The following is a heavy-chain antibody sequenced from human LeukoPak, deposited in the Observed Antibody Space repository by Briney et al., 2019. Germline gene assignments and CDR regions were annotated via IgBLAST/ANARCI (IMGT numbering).Heavy chain of an antibody. J-gene: IGHJ5*02. CDR3: ARRVSSSGWFDP. CDR2: IDPSDSYT. Sequence: GESLKISCKGSGYSFTSYWISWVRQMPGKGLEWMGRIDPSDSYTNYSPSFQGHVTISADKSVSTAYLQWSSLKASDTAMYYCARRVSSSGWFDPWGQGTLVTVSS. V-gene: IGHV5-10-1*01. D-gene: IGHD6-6*01. CDR1: GYSFTSYW.